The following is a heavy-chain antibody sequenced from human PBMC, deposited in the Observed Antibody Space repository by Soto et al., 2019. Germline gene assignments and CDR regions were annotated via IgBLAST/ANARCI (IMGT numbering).Heavy chain of an antibody. CDR2: ISSSSTI. CDR1: GFTFSSYS. V-gene: IGHV3-48*04. J-gene: IGHJ4*02. D-gene: IGHD6-19*01. Sequence: PGGSLRLSCAASGFTFSSYSMNWVRQAPGKGLEWVSYISSSSTIYYADSVKGRFTISRDNAKNTLYLEMNSLRVEDTAVYYCARVGVAGCDYWGQGT. CDR3: ARVGVAGCDY.